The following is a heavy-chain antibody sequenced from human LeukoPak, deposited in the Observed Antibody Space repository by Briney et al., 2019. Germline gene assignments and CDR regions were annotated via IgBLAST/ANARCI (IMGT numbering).Heavy chain of an antibody. D-gene: IGHD2-8*02. CDR1: GFTFSSYS. CDR2: ISSSSSYI. J-gene: IGHJ4*02. Sequence: PGGSLRLSCAASGFTFSSYSMNWVRQAPGKGLEWVSSISSSSSYIYYADSVKGRFTISRDNAKNSLYLQMNSLRAEDMAVYYCAREFAGGYDYWGQGTLVTVSS. V-gene: IGHV3-21*01. CDR3: AREFAGGYDY.